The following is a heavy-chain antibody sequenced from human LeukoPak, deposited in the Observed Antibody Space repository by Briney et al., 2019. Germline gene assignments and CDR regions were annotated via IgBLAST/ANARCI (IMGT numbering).Heavy chain of an antibody. Sequence: GGSLRLSCAASGFTVSSNYMSWVRQAPGKGLEWVSVIYSGGSTYYADSVKGRFTISRDNSKNTLYLQMNSLRAEDTAVYYCARGGDSLGGNWFDPWGQGTLVTVSS. V-gene: IGHV3-53*05. J-gene: IGHJ5*02. CDR2: IYSGGST. CDR1: GFTVSSNY. D-gene: IGHD3-16*01. CDR3: ARGGDSLGGNWFDP.